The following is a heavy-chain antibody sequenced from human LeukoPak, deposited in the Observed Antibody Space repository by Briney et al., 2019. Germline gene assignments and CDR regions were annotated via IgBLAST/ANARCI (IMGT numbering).Heavy chain of an antibody. CDR1: GFTFSRYG. CDR3: AKDQQVGAAAYYFAS. CDR2: IANDGKDK. J-gene: IGHJ4*02. Sequence: QAGGSLRLSCAASGFTFSRYGLHWVRQAAGKGLELVAVIANDGKDKKYADSVKGRFSISRDNSKSTLYLQMNSLRAEDTGVYYCAKDQQVGAAAYYFASWGQGTLVTVPS. V-gene: IGHV3-30*18. D-gene: IGHD2-2*01.